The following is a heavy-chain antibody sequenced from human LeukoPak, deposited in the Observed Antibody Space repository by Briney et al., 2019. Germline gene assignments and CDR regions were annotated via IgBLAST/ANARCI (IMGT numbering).Heavy chain of an antibody. D-gene: IGHD4-17*01. V-gene: IGHV4-34*01. Sequence: SETLSLTCAVYGGSFSGYYWSWIRQPPGKGLEWIGEINHSGSTNYNPSLKSRVTVSVDTSENQFSLKLSSVTAADTAVYYCARGNGDYPYYYYYGMDVWGQGTTVTVSS. CDR2: INHSGST. J-gene: IGHJ6*02. CDR1: GGSFSGYY. CDR3: ARGNGDYPYYYYYGMDV.